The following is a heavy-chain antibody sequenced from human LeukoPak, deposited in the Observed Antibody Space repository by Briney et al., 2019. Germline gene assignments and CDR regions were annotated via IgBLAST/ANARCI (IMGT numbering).Heavy chain of an antibody. V-gene: IGHV3-30*18. Sequence: GGSLRLSCAASGFTFSSYGMHWIRQAPGKGLEWVAVISYDGSDKYYADSVKGRFTISRDNSKNTLYLQMNSLRPEDTAVYYCAKDYRVEYSGSFDYWGQGILVTVSS. D-gene: IGHD1-26*01. CDR2: ISYDGSDK. CDR1: GFTFSSYG. CDR3: AKDYRVEYSGSFDY. J-gene: IGHJ4*02.